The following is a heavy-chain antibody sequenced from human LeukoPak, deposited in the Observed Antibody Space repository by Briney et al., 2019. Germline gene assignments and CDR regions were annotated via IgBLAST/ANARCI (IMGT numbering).Heavy chain of an antibody. CDR3: ARVVIAAAGTGFDY. CDR2: IYWNGGST. V-gene: IGHV3-20*04. D-gene: IGHD6-13*01. Sequence: GGSLTLFCAASGFSFDDYGVTWVRQAPGRGLEWVSGIYWNGGSTGYADSVKGRFTISRDNAKNSLYLQMNSLRAEDTALYYCARVVIAAAGTGFDYWGQGTLVTVSS. J-gene: IGHJ4*02. CDR1: GFSFDDYG.